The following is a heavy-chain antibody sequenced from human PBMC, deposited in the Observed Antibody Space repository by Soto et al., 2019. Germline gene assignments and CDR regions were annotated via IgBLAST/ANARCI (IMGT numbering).Heavy chain of an antibody. CDR1: GFTFSSYA. J-gene: IGHJ6*02. V-gene: IGHV3-30-3*01. Sequence: PGGSLRLSCAASGFTFSSYAMHWVRQAPGKGLEWVAVISYDGSNKYYADSVKGRFTISRDNSKNTLYLQMNSLRAEDTAVYYCARGEYYYDSSGYYENYGMDVCGQGTTVAVYS. D-gene: IGHD3-22*01. CDR3: ARGEYYYDSSGYYENYGMDV. CDR2: ISYDGSNK.